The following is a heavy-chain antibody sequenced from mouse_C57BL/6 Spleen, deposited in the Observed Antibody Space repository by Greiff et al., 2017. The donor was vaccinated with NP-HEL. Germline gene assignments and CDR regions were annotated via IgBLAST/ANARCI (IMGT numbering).Heavy chain of an antibody. D-gene: IGHD1-1*01. J-gene: IGHJ1*03. Sequence: VQLQQSGAELVKPGASVKLSCKASGYTFTSYWMHWMKQRPGQGLEWIGMIHPNSGSTTYNEKFKSKATLTVDKSSSTAYMQLSSLTSEDSAVYYCARQGAYGSSPYWYFDVWGTGTTVTVSS. CDR1: GYTFTSYW. V-gene: IGHV1-64*01. CDR3: ARQGAYGSSPYWYFDV. CDR2: IHPNSGST.